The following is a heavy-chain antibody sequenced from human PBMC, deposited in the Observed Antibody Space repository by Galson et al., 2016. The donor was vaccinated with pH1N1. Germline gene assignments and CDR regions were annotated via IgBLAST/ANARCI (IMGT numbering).Heavy chain of an antibody. V-gene: IGHV3-9*01. Sequence: SLRLSCAASGFTFDDYAMHWVRQAPGKGLEWVSGISWNSGSIGYADSVKGRFTISRDNAKNSLYLQMNSLRAEDTALYYCAKVDGYYLGYFDYWGQGTLVTVPS. D-gene: IGHD1-26*01. CDR2: ISWNSGSI. J-gene: IGHJ4*02. CDR3: AKVDGYYLGYFDY. CDR1: GFTFDDYA.